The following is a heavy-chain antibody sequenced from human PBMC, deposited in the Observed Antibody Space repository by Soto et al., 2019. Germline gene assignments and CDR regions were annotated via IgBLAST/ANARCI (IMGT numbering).Heavy chain of an antibody. CDR2: IYSGGST. CDR1: GFTVSSNY. CDR3: AREIVVVPAAMNAVERYYYYLDV. J-gene: IGHJ6*03. Sequence: PGGSLRLSCAASGFTVSSNYISWVRQAPGKGLEWVSVIYSGGSTYYADSVKGRFTISRDNSKNTLYLQMNSLRAEDTAVYYCAREIVVVPAAMNAVERYYYYLDVWGKGTTVTVSS. D-gene: IGHD2-2*01. V-gene: IGHV3-66*01.